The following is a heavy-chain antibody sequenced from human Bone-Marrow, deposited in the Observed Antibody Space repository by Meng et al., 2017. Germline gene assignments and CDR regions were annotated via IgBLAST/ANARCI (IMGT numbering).Heavy chain of an antibody. Sequence: GESLKISCAASGFTFSSYAMHWVRQAPGKGLEWVAVISYDGSNKYYADSVKGRFTIYRDNSKNTLYLQMNSLRAEDTAIYYCAKEEVPNDYWGQGTLVTVSS. D-gene: IGHD1-1*01. V-gene: IGHV3-30*07. J-gene: IGHJ4*02. CDR2: ISYDGSNK. CDR3: AKEEVPNDY. CDR1: GFTFSSYA.